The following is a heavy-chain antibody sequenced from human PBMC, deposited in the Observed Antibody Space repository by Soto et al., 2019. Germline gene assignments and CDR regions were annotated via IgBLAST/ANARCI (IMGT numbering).Heavy chain of an antibody. CDR3: ARDRSDYYDSSGYYKFDY. Sequence: GASVKVSCKASGYTFTSYGISWVRQAPGQGLERMGWISAYNGNTNYAQKLQGRVTMTTDTSTSTAYMELRSLRSDDMAVYYCARDRSDYYDSSGYYKFDYWGQGTLVTVSS. CDR1: GYTFTSYG. CDR2: ISAYNGNT. V-gene: IGHV1-18*03. D-gene: IGHD3-22*01. J-gene: IGHJ4*02.